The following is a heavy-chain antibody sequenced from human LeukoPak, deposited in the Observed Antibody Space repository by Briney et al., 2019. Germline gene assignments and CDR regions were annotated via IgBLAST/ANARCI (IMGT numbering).Heavy chain of an antibody. CDR2: IYYSGST. V-gene: IGHV4-39*07. CDR3: ARSLKSVTIFGVVTGGFDF. D-gene: IGHD3-3*01. Sequence: SETLSLTCTVSGGSISSSSYYWGWIRQPPGKGLEWIGSIYYSGSTYYNPSLKSRVTISVDTSKNQFSLKVRSVTAADTAVYYCARSLKSVTIFGVVTGGFDFWGQGILVSVSS. J-gene: IGHJ4*02. CDR1: GGSISSSSYY.